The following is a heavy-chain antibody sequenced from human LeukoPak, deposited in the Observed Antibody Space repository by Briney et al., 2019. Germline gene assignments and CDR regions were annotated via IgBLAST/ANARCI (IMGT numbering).Heavy chain of an antibody. D-gene: IGHD3-16*01. Sequence: PSETLSLTCTVSGGSIGSSSYYWGWIRQPPGKGLEWIGNIYHSGNTYYNSSLKSRVTISVDTSKNQFSLRLTSVTAADTAVYYCASLRVPGDFDYWGQGTLVTVSS. CDR2: IYHSGNT. CDR1: GGSIGSSSYY. J-gene: IGHJ4*02. V-gene: IGHV4-39*07. CDR3: ASLRVPGDFDY.